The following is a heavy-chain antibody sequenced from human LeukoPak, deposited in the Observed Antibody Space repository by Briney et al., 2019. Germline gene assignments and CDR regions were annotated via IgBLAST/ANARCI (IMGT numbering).Heavy chain of an antibody. V-gene: IGHV3-23*01. CDR3: AKVQYGGNSVVGAFDI. J-gene: IGHJ3*02. CDR2: ISGSSGST. CDR1: GFTFSSYA. Sequence: GGSLRLSCAASGFTFSSYAMSWVRQAPGKGLEWVSAISGSSGSTYYADSVKGRFTISRDNSKNTLYLQMNSLRAEDTAVYYCAKVQYGGNSVVGAFDIWGQGTMVTVSS. D-gene: IGHD4-23*01.